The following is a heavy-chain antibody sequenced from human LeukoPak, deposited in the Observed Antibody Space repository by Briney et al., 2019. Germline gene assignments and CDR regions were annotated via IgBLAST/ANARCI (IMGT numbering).Heavy chain of an antibody. V-gene: IGHV4-59*02. CDR2: IYYSGIT. CDR1: GGSVSRYY. D-gene: IGHD1-1*01. Sequence: SETLSLTCTVSGGSVSRYYWNWIRQPPGKGLEWIGYIYYSGITNYNPSLKSRVTISVDTSKNQFSLKLTSVTAADTAVYYCARDSAGTYNEPKYFDYWGQGTLVTVSS. CDR3: ARDSAGTYNEPKYFDY. J-gene: IGHJ4*02.